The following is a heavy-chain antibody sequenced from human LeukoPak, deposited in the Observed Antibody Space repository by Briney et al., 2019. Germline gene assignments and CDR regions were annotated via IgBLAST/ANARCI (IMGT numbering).Heavy chain of an antibody. V-gene: IGHV4-59*12. Sequence: SETLSLTCTVSGGSISSYYWSWIRQPPGKGLEWIGYIYYSGSTNYNPPLKSRVTISVDTSKNQFSLKLRSVTAADTAVYYCARYDVGWYYFDYWGQGTLVTVSS. CDR3: ARYDVGWYYFDY. J-gene: IGHJ4*02. CDR2: IYYSGST. CDR1: GGSISSYY. D-gene: IGHD6-19*01.